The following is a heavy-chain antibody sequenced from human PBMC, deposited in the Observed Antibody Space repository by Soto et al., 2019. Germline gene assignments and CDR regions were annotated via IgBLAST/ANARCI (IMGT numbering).Heavy chain of an antibody. CDR2: ISHSGTT. V-gene: IGHV4-38-2*02. J-gene: IGHJ5*02. CDR1: GYTMYSGYY. Sequence: NPSETLSLTCSVSGYTMYSGYYWGWIRQPPGKGLEWLATISHSGTTFYNPSLKSRVTISVDTSKNQFSLKLSSVTAADTAVYYCARGIPRGLETLPWFDPWGQGTLVTVSS. CDR3: ARGIPRGLETLPWFDP. D-gene: IGHD1-1*01.